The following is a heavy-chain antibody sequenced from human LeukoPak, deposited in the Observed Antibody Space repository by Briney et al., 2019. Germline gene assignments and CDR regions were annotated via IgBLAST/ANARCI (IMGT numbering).Heavy chain of an antibody. Sequence: GESLKISCKGSGYNFTRYWIGWVRQMPGKGLEWKGIIYPGDSETRYSPSFQDQVTISADKSISTAYLQWSSLKASDTTMYYCAGGGIARSAPFDYWGQGALVTVSS. J-gene: IGHJ4*02. CDR3: AGGGIARSAPFDY. CDR1: GYNFTRYW. D-gene: IGHD6-13*01. V-gene: IGHV5-51*01. CDR2: IYPGDSET.